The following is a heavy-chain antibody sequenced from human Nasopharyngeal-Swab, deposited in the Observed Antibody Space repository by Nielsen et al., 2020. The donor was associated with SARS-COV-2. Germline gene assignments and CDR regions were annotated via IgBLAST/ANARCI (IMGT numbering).Heavy chain of an antibody. J-gene: IGHJ4*02. V-gene: IGHV3-23*01. CDR1: GFTFDDYA. CDR3: ATPRTYGGGPFDY. Sequence: GESLKISCAASGFTFDDYAMHWVRQAPGKGLEWVSAISGSGGSTYYADSVKGRFTISRDNSKNTLYLQMNSLKAEDTAVYYCATPRTYGGGPFDYWGQGTLVTVSS. CDR2: ISGSGGST. D-gene: IGHD4-23*01.